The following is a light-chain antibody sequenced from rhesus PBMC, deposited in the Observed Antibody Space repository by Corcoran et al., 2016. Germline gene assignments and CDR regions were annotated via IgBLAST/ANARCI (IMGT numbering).Light chain of an antibody. J-gene: IGKJ2*01. Sequence: ETVVTQSPATLSLSPGERATLSCRASQSGGSYLAWYQQKPGQAPRLLIYGAPSRAPGIPDRVSGSGSGTDFTLTISSLEPEDVGVYYCQQSSNLYSFGQGTKVEI. CDR2: GAP. CDR3: QQSSNLYS. V-gene: IGKV3-24*04. CDR1: QSGGSY.